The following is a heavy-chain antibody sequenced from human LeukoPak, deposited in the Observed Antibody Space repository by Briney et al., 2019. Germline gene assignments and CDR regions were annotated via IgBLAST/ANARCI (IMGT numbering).Heavy chain of an antibody. J-gene: IGHJ5*02. Sequence: SETLSLTCTVSGGSISSGSYYWSWIRQPAGKGLEWIGRIYSSGSTNYNPSLKSRVTISLDTSKNQFSLKLSSVTAADTAMYYCARDFGVAARLSWLDPWGQGTLVTVSS. V-gene: IGHV4-61*02. CDR3: ARDFGVAARLSWLDP. CDR2: IYSSGST. D-gene: IGHD6-6*01. CDR1: GGSISSGSYY.